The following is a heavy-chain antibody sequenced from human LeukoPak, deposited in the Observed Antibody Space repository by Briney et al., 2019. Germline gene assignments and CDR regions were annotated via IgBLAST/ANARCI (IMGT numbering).Heavy chain of an antibody. Sequence: GGSLRLSCAASGFTVSSNYMSWVRQAPGKGLEWVSVIYSGGSTYYADSVKGRFTISRDNSKNTLYLQMNSLRAEDTAVYYCARHGQIDRPYRSGGSCYDGYFDYWGQGTLVTVSS. V-gene: IGHV3-66*04. CDR1: GFTVSSNY. CDR2: IYSGGST. CDR3: ARHGQIDRPYRSGGSCYDGYFDY. J-gene: IGHJ4*02. D-gene: IGHD2-15*01.